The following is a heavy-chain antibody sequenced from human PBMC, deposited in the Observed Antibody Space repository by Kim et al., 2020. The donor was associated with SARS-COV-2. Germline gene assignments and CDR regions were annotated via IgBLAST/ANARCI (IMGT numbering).Heavy chain of an antibody. V-gene: IGHV4-34*01. Sequence: PALKSRVTISVDTSKNQFSLKLSSVTAADTAVYYCARVMTGPQFRGAFDIWGQGTMVTVSS. CDR3: ARVMTGPQFRGAFDI. J-gene: IGHJ3*02. D-gene: IGHD3-9*01.